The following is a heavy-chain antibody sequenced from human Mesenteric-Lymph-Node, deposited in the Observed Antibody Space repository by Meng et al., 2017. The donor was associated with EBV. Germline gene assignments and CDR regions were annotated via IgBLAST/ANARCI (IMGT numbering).Heavy chain of an antibody. V-gene: IGHV4-34*01. J-gene: IGHJ4*02. CDR3: ARGAIFGIVITYFDY. Sequence: QVALQAGGAGLLVPSETQSPTCEASGGSFSGYPWSWIRQPPGKGLEYIGEISQSGDTTYNPSLKSRVTISVDRSRNQFSLKMASVTAADTAVYYCARGAIFGIVITYFDYWSQGTLVTVSS. CDR1: GGSFSGYP. CDR2: ISQSGDT. D-gene: IGHD3-3*02.